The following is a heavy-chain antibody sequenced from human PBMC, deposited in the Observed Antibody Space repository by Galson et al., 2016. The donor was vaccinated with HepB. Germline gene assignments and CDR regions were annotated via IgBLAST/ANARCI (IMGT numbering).Heavy chain of an antibody. Sequence: SLRLSCAASGFTFSNYRMNWVRQAPGKGLEWVSFISSSTSYIYYADSVKGRFTTSRDNAKNSLYLQMNRVRPEDTAMYYCARSDLLYSSSCPGNYWGQGTLVTVSS. CDR1: GFTFSNYR. V-gene: IGHV3-21*01. D-gene: IGHD6-13*01. CDR2: ISSSTSYI. J-gene: IGHJ4*02. CDR3: ARSDLLYSSSCPGNY.